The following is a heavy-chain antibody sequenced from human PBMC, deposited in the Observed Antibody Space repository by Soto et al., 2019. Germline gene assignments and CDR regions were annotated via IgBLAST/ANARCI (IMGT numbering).Heavy chain of an antibody. CDR3: ARALPNILTGYYSPYFDY. CDR1: GGSITSGGYC. D-gene: IGHD3-9*01. CDR2: IYYSGST. V-gene: IGHV4-30-4*08. J-gene: IGHJ4*02. Sequence: SETLSLTCTVSGGSITSGGYCWTWIRQHPVKGLEWMGHIYYSGSTSYNPSLKSRVTISVDTSKNQFSLKLSSVTAADTAVYYCARALPNILTGYYSPYFDYWGQGTLVTVSS.